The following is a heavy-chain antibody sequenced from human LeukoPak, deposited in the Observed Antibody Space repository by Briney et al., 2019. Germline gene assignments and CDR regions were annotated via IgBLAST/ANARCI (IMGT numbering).Heavy chain of an antibody. V-gene: IGHV4-4*07. CDR1: GGSISSYY. D-gene: IGHD1-1*01. Sequence: AEPLSLTCTVAGGSISSYYWSCIRHPPPKKRQWMVRIYTSGGTNYNPSLQSRVTMSVDTSKNQFSLKLSSVTAADTAVYYCARGGGGTTPLDYWGQGTLVTVSS. CDR3: ARGGGGTTPLDY. J-gene: IGHJ4*02. CDR2: IYTSGGT.